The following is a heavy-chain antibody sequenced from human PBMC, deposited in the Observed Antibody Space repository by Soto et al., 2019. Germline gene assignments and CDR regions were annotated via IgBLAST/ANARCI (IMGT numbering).Heavy chain of an antibody. CDR1: GGSISSSSYY. J-gene: IGHJ5*02. CDR3: ARAPYSSGSDWFDP. V-gene: IGHV4-39*01. D-gene: IGHD6-19*01. CDR2: IYSSGST. Sequence: SETLSLTCTVSGGSISSSSYYWGWIRQPPGKGLEWIGSIYSSGSTYYNPSLKSRATLSVDTSKNQLSLKLSSVTAADMAVYYCARAPYSSGSDWFDPWGQGTLVTVSS.